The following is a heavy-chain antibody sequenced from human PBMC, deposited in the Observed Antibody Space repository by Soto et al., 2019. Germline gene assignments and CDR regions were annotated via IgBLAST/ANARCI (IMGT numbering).Heavy chain of an antibody. J-gene: IGHJ4*01. V-gene: IGHV4-59*12. CDR1: GGSISSYY. Sequence: SETLSLTCTVSGGSISSYYWSWIRQPPGKGLEWIGYIYYSGSTNYNPSPKSRVTISVDTSKNQFSLRLNSVTAADTAVYYCARSGYGSSDFDHWGQGTLVTVSS. D-gene: IGHD6-13*01. CDR2: IYYSGST. CDR3: ARSGYGSSDFDH.